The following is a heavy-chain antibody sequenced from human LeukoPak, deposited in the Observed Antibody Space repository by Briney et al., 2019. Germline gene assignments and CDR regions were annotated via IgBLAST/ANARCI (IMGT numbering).Heavy chain of an antibody. V-gene: IGHV3-53*01. CDR1: GFTVSSNY. J-gene: IGHJ4*02. D-gene: IGHD6-13*01. CDR3: ARVSSSWHGAVDY. CDR2: IYSGGST. Sequence: PGGSLRLSCAASGFTVSSNYMSWVRQAPGKGLEWVSVIYSGGSTYYADSVKGRFTISRDNSKNTLYLQMNSLRAEDTAVYYCARVSSSWHGAVDYWGQGTLVTVSS.